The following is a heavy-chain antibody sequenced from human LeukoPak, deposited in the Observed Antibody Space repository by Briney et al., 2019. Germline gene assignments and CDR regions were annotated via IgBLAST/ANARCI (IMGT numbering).Heavy chain of an antibody. D-gene: IGHD5-12*01. CDR1: GFTISSYW. J-gene: IGHJ3*02. Sequence: PGGSLRLSCAASGFTISSYWMHWVRQAPGKGLVWVSRINSDGSSTSYADSVKGRFTISRDNAKNTLYLQMNSLRAEDTAVYYCARPPTRYEGYAFDIWGQGTMVTVSS. CDR2: INSDGSST. V-gene: IGHV3-74*01. CDR3: ARPPTRYEGYAFDI.